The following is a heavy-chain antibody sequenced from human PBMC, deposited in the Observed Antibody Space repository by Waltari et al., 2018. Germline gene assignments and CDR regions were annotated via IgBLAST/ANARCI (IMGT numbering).Heavy chain of an antibody. V-gene: IGHV3-23*04. CDR3: AKGSGAYKGAFDL. CDR2: INGAGGST. D-gene: IGHD6-19*01. J-gene: IGHJ3*01. Sequence: EVQLVESGGGLVQPGGSLRLSCAASEFIFKTYVMSWVRQAPGQGLEWVSGINGAGGSTYYADSGKGRFSISRDNSKNTLGLQMNSLRAEDTAVYYCAKGSGAYKGAFDLWGQGTMVTVSS. CDR1: EFIFKTYV.